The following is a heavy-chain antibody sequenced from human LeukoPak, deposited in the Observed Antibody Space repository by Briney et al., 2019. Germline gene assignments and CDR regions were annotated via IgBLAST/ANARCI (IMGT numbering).Heavy chain of an antibody. Sequence: GGSLRLSCAASGFTFSSFWMSWVRQAPGKGLEWVANIKPDGSEKYYVDSLKGRFSISRDNAKNSLYLQMNSLGAEDTAVYYCASLYDYGGNSDFDQWGQGTLVSVSS. D-gene: IGHD4-23*01. CDR3: ASLYDYGGNSDFDQ. CDR2: IKPDGSEK. J-gene: IGHJ4*02. V-gene: IGHV3-7*01. CDR1: GFTFSSFW.